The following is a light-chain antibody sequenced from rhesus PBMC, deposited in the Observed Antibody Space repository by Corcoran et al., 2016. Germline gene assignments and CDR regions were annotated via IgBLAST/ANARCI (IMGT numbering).Light chain of an antibody. CDR3: QQRDNSHYS. J-gene: IGKJ2*01. V-gene: IGKV1-69*01. Sequence: DIQMTQSPSSLSASVGDRVTITRRASQGISNWLAWYQQKPGKAPKLLIYRASNLETGVQSRYSGSGPWTDFTLPISSLQPEDIATYYCQQRDNSHYSFGQGAKVEVK. CDR1: QGISNW. CDR2: RAS.